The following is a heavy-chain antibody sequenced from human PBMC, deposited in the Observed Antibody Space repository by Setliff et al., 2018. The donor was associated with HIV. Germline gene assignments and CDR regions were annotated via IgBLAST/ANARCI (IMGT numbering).Heavy chain of an antibody. V-gene: IGHV1-18*01. J-gene: IGHJ5*02. D-gene: IGHD1-26*01. CDR3: ARARLQGIVTAVGPRDNCLDP. Sequence: ASVKVSCKASGYSFINYGISWVRQAPGQGLEWMGWISAYNGYTNYAPRLLGRVTMNTDTSTSTAYMELRSLSSDDTAVYYCARARLQGIVTAVGPRDNCLDPWGQGTRVTVSS. CDR2: ISAYNGYT. CDR1: GYSFINYG.